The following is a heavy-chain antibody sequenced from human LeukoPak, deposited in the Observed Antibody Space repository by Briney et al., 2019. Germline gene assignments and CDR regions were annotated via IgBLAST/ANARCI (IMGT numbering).Heavy chain of an antibody. CDR3: ASLFMAAGTRDY. J-gene: IGHJ4*02. D-gene: IGHD6-13*01. CDR2: ISSSSSYI. CDR1: GFTFSSYS. Sequence: GGSLRPSCAASGFTFSSYSMNWVRQAPGKGLEWVSSISSSSSYIYYADSVKGRFTISRDNAKNSLYLQMNSLRAEDTAVYYCASLFMAAGTRDYWGQGTLVTVSS. V-gene: IGHV3-21*01.